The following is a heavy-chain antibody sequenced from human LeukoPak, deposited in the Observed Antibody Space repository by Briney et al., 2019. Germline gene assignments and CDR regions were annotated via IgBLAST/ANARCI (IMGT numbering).Heavy chain of an antibody. Sequence: PSETLSLTCTVSGGSISSYYWSWIRQPPGKGLEWIGYIYYSGSTNYNPSLKSRVTISVDTSKNQFSLKLSSVTAAGTAVYYCARYRGMGHYGSGSFDFDYWGQGTLVTVSS. CDR2: IYYSGST. D-gene: IGHD3-10*01. CDR3: ARYRGMGHYGSGSFDFDY. CDR1: GGSISSYY. V-gene: IGHV4-59*01. J-gene: IGHJ4*02.